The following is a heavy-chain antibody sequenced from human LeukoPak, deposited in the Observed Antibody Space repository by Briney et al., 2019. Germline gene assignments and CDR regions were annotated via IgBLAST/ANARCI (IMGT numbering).Heavy chain of an antibody. CDR3: AKDLYGAVAGTGLDY. J-gene: IGHJ4*02. D-gene: IGHD6-19*01. CDR1: GFTFSSYA. Sequence: GGSLRLSCAASGFTFSSYAMSWVRQAPGKGLEWVSVISGGDGSTYFADSVKGRFTIPRDNSKSTLYLQMDSLRVEDTGTYYCAKDLYGAVAGTGLDYWGQGTLVTVSS. CDR2: ISGGDGST. V-gene: IGHV3-23*01.